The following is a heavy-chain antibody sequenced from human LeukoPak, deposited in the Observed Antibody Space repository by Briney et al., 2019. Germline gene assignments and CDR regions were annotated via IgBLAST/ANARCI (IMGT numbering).Heavy chain of an antibody. CDR1: GGTFSSYA. D-gene: IGHD1-14*01. V-gene: IGHV1-69*13. J-gene: IGHJ4*02. Sequence: ASVKVSCKASGGTFSSYAISWVRQAPGQGLEWMGGIIPIFGTANYAQKFQGRVTITADESTSTAYMELRSLRSDDTAVYYCAREVYMGYWGQGTLVTVSS. CDR3: AREVYMGY. CDR2: IIPIFGTA.